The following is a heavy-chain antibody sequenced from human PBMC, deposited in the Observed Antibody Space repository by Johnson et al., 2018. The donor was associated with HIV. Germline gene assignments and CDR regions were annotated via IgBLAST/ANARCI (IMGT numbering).Heavy chain of an antibody. D-gene: IGHD4-23*01. J-gene: IGHJ3*02. CDR2: IYSGGNT. Sequence: VQLVESGGGLIQPGGSLRLSCAASGFTVSSNYMSWVRQPPGKGLEWVSVIYSGGNTYYADSVKGRFTISRDNSKNTLYLQMNSLRAEDTALYYCARDFNSGSPDGAFDMWGQGTMVTVSA. CDR1: GFTVSSNY. V-gene: IGHV3-53*01. CDR3: ARDFNSGSPDGAFDM.